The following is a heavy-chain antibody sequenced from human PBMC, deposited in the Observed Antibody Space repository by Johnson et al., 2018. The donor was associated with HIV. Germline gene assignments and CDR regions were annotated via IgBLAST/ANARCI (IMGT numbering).Heavy chain of an antibody. CDR1: GFTFSSYW. CDR3: AREEVVDAFDI. V-gene: IGHV3-74*01. CDR2: INSDGSRT. Sequence: VQLVESGGGLVQPGGSLTLSCAASGFTFSSYWMHWVRQVAGKGLVWVARINSDGSRTNYADSVKGRFTISRDNAKNTLYLQMNSLRAEDTAVYYCAREEVVDAFDIWGQGTMVT. J-gene: IGHJ3*02.